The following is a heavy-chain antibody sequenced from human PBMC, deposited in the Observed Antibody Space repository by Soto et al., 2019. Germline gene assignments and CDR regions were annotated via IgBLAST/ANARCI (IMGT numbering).Heavy chain of an antibody. CDR2: IIPIFGTT. J-gene: IGHJ4*02. CDR3: ARGLYCGGGCYSHFDY. CDR1: GGTFSNYP. D-gene: IGHD2-21*02. Sequence: VQLVQSGAEVKKPGSSVKVSCKASGGTFSNYPFIWVRQAPGQGLDWMGGIIPIFGTTDYGQRFQGSVTITADESTNTDYMELSSLRSHGTAVYYCARGLYCGGGCYSHFDYWGQGTLVNVYS. V-gene: IGHV1-69*01.